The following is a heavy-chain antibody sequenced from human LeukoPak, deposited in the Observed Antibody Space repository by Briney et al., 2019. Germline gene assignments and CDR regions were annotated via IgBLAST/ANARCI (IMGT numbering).Heavy chain of an antibody. CDR3: ARGPYGTGSHFDF. Sequence: GASVKVSCEASASTFRSYDINWVRQATGQGLEWMGWMNPKSGDTGYTQRFQGRVTMTRDTSINTAYMELSSLSSEDTAVYYCARGPYGTGSHFDFWGQGALVTVSS. D-gene: IGHD3-10*01. J-gene: IGHJ4*02. V-gene: IGHV1-8*02. CDR1: ASTFRSYD. CDR2: MNPKSGDT.